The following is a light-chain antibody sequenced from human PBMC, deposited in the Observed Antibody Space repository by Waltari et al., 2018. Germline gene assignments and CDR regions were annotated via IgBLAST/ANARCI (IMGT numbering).Light chain of an antibody. CDR2: VAS. J-gene: IGKJ2*01. Sequence: VFTQSPGTLSLSPAERLTLSCRASQSLTKRYIAWYQQKPGQAPRLLIYVASSRAAGIPDRFSGSGSGTDFTLTISRLEPEDFAVYYCQQYGSSILYTFGQGTKLEIK. CDR1: QSLTKRY. CDR3: QQYGSSILYT. V-gene: IGKV3-20*01.